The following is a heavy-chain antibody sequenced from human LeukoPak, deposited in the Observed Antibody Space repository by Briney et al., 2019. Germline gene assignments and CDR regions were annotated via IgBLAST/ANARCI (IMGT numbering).Heavy chain of an antibody. Sequence: GGSLKLSCAASGFTFSSYAMSWVRQAPGKGLEWVSGISGSGGSTYYADSVKGRFTISRDNSKNTLYLQMSSLRAEDTAIYYCAKEAGYCSTTTCYVDYWGQRTLVTVSS. J-gene: IGHJ4*02. CDR2: ISGSGGST. V-gene: IGHV3-23*01. D-gene: IGHD2-2*03. CDR3: AKEAGYCSTTTCYVDY. CDR1: GFTFSSYA.